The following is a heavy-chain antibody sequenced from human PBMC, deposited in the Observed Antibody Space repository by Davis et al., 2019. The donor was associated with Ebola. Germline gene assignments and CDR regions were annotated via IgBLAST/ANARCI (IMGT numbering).Heavy chain of an antibody. J-gene: IGHJ6*02. Sequence: GESLKISCAASGFTFSSYWMSWVRQAPGKGLEWVANIKQDGSEKYYVDSVKGRFTISRDNAKNSLYLQMNSLRAEDTALHYCAKDISPAAAGTYYYYGMDVWGQGTTVTVSS. CDR1: GFTFSSYW. CDR3: AKDISPAAAGTYYYYGMDV. D-gene: IGHD6-13*01. CDR2: IKQDGSEK. V-gene: IGHV3-7*03.